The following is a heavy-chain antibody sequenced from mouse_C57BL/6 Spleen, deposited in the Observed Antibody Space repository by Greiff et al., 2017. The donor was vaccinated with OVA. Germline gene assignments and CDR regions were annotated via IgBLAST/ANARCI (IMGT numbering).Heavy chain of an antibody. CDR2: IDPETGGT. V-gene: IGHV1-15*01. J-gene: IGHJ1*03. CDR3: TRSGRLYWEDRYFDV. D-gene: IGHD4-1*01. Sequence: QVQLQQSGAELVRPGASVTLSCKASGYTFTDYEMHWVKQTPVHGLEWIGAIDPETGGTAYNQKFKGKAILTADKSSSTAYMELRSLTSEDSAVYYCTRSGRLYWEDRYFDVWGTGTTVTVSS. CDR1: GYTFTDYE.